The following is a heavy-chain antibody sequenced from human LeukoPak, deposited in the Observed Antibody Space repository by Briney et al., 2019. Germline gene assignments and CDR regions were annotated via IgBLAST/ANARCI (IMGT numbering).Heavy chain of an antibody. CDR1: GFTFSSYS. Sequence: GSLRLSCAASGFTFSSYSMNWVRQAPGKGLEGVSYISSSSSTIYYADSVKGRFAISRDNAKNSLYLQMNSLRAEDTAVYYCAKSPSVATTPIFDYWGQGTLLTVSS. CDR2: ISSSSSTI. CDR3: AKSPSVATTPIFDY. V-gene: IGHV3-48*04. J-gene: IGHJ4*02. D-gene: IGHD5-24*01.